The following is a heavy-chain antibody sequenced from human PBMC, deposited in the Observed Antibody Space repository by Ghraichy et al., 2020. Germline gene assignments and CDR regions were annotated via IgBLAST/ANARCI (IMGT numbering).Heavy chain of an antibody. D-gene: IGHD4-17*01. CDR3: ANVGDYGSSIDY. J-gene: IGHJ4*02. V-gene: IGHV3-23*01. CDR2: ISGSGGST. Sequence: GGSLRLSCAASGFTFSSYAMSWVRQAPGKGLEWVSAISGSGGSTYYADSVKGRFTISRDNSKNTLYLQMNSLRAEDTAVYYCANVGDYGSSIDYWGQGTLVTVSS. CDR1: GFTFSSYA.